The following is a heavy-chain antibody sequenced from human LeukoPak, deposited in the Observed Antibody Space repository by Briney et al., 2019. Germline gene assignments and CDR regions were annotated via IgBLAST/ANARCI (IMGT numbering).Heavy chain of an antibody. CDR1: GISFASYS. V-gene: IGHV3-30*18. D-gene: IGHD2/OR15-2a*01. CDR2: IIYDGSNQ. Sequence: GRSPRLSCTASGISFASYSMHWVRQAPGKGLEWVAVIIYDGSNQHYADSVKGRFTISRDNSKNTVSLQMNSLRGEDTAVYYCAKEEYWGYYMDVWGKGTTVTVSS. CDR3: AKEEYWGYYMDV. J-gene: IGHJ6*04.